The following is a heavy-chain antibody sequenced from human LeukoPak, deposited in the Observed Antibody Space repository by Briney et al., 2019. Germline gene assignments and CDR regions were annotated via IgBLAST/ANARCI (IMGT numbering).Heavy chain of an antibody. D-gene: IGHD1-26*01. V-gene: IGHV1-46*01. Sequence: ASVKVSCKASGYTFTNYYMHWVRQAPGQGLEWMGIINPSGGSTSYAQKFQGRVSMTRDMSTSTVYMELSSLRSEDTAVYYCARVESWEHSGSSQDVFDIWGQGTMVIV. J-gene: IGHJ3*02. CDR1: GYTFTNYY. CDR3: ARVESWEHSGSSQDVFDI. CDR2: INPSGGST.